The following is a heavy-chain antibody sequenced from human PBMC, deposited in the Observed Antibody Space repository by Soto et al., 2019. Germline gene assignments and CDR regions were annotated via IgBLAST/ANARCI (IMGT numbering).Heavy chain of an antibody. V-gene: IGHV4-30-4*01. Sequence: PSETLSLTCTVSGGSISSGDYYWSWIRQPPGKGLEWIGYIYYSGSTYYNPSLKSRVTISVDTSKNQFSLKLSSVTAADTAVYYCARDYYGSGSYWSWFDPWGQGTLDTVSS. CDR2: IYYSGST. D-gene: IGHD3-10*01. J-gene: IGHJ5*02. CDR1: GGSISSGDYY. CDR3: ARDYYGSGSYWSWFDP.